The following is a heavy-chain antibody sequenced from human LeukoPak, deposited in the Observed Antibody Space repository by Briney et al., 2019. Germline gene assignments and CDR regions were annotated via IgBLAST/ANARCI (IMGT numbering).Heavy chain of an antibody. D-gene: IGHD4-23*01. Sequence: SETLSLTCTVPGDSISRSSYYWGWIRQSPGKELEWIGSIYYSGSTYYNPSLNSRVTISVDTSKNQFSLKLSSVTAADTAVYYCARDYLGGNPDAFDIWGQGTMVTVSS. CDR2: IYYSGST. J-gene: IGHJ3*02. CDR1: GDSISRSSYY. CDR3: ARDYLGGNPDAFDI. V-gene: IGHV4-39*07.